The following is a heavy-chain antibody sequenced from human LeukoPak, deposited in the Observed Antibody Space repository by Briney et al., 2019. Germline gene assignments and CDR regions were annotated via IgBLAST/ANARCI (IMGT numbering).Heavy chain of an antibody. CDR2: INPNNGDT. Sequence: ASVKVSCKASGFTFTGYYIHWVRQAPGQGLEWMGWINPNNGDTNYAQKFQGRVTMTRDTSISTAYMEMSRLRSEDTAVYYCARGNDGSGSPSYYFYYMDVWGKGTTVTISS. CDR3: ARGNDGSGSPSYYFYYMDV. V-gene: IGHV1-2*02. D-gene: IGHD3-10*01. CDR1: GFTFTGYY. J-gene: IGHJ6*03.